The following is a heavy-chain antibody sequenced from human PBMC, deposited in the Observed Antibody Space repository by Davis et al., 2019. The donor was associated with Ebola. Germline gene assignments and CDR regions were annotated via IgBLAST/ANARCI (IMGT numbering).Heavy chain of an antibody. CDR3: ARHGPHYYDSSGYNY. Sequence: GESLKISCKTSGYYFTDYWIGWVRQMPGKGLEWMGIIYPGDSHTRYSPSFQGQVTISADKSISTAYLQWSSLKASDTAMYYCARHGPHYYDSSGYNYWGQGTLVTVSS. CDR2: IYPGDSHT. D-gene: IGHD3-22*01. J-gene: IGHJ4*02. CDR1: GYYFTDYW. V-gene: IGHV5-51*01.